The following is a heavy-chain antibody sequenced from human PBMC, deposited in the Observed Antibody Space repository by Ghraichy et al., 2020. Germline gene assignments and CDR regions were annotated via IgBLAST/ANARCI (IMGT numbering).Heavy chain of an antibody. J-gene: IGHJ5*02. V-gene: IGHV4-34*01. Sequence: SETLSLTCAVYGGSFSGYYWSWIRQPPGKGLEWIGEINHSGSTNYNPSLKSRVTISVDTSKNQFSLKVSSVTAADTAVYYCARRPFTRTPYGQKGRNWFDPWGQGTLVTVSS. CDR3: ARRPFTRTPYGQKGRNWFDP. D-gene: IGHD1/OR15-1a*01. CDR2: INHSGST. CDR1: GGSFSGYY.